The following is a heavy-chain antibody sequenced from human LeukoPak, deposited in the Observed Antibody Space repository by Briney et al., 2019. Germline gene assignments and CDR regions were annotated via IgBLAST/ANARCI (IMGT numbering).Heavy chain of an antibody. Sequence: PGGSLRLSCAASGFTFSSYSMNWVRQAPGKGLEWVSSISSTSSYIYYADSVKGRFTISRDNAKSSLFLQIHSLRAEDTAVYYCARDLRGYSYGFGDWGQGTLVTVSS. CDR1: GFTFSSYS. D-gene: IGHD5-18*01. J-gene: IGHJ4*02. CDR3: ARDLRGYSYGFGD. CDR2: ISSTSSYI. V-gene: IGHV3-21*01.